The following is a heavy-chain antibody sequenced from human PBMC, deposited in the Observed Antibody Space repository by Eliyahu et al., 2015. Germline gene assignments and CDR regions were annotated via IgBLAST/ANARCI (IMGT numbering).Heavy chain of an antibody. CDR1: GFTVXSXY. CDR2: LYXSDAT. CDR3: ARGGGNTRFDY. V-gene: IGHV3-53*01. D-gene: IGHD4-23*01. Sequence: EVQLVESGGGLIQPGGXLXLSCXASGFTVXSXYXSWVRQAPGKGLEWVSILYXSDATYYADSVKGRFTISRDNSKNTLYLQMNSLRAEDTAVYYCARGGGNTRFDYWGQGTLVIVSS. J-gene: IGHJ4*02.